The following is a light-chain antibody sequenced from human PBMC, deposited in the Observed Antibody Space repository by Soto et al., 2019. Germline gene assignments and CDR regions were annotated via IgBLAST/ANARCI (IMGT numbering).Light chain of an antibody. CDR2: AAS. V-gene: IGKV3-20*01. CDR1: QNVSRTY. J-gene: IGKJ2*01. Sequence: EIVLTKYPGTLSLSPGERATLSCRASQNVSRTYLAWYQKKPAQAPRLLIYAASSRETGIPDTFSGSGSGTDFTLTISRLEPEEFSVYYCQQYDSSPYNFGQGTKLEIK. CDR3: QQYDSSPYN.